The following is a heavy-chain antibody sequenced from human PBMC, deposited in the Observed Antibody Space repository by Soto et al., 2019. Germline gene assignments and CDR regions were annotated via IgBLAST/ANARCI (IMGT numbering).Heavy chain of an antibody. D-gene: IGHD2-2*01. CDR1: GGSISSYY. Sequence: QVQLQESGPGLVKPSETLSLTCTVSGGSISSYYWSWIRQPPGKGLEWIGYIYYSGSTNYNPSPKRRVPRSVDTSTSQCSLELSSVTAADTAVYYCARESLGYCSSTSCYGNGMDVWGQGTTVTVSS. CDR2: IYYSGST. J-gene: IGHJ6*02. CDR3: ARESLGYCSSTSCYGNGMDV. V-gene: IGHV4-59*01.